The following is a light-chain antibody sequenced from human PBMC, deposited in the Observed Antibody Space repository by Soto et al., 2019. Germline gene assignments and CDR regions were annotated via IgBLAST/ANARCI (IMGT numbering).Light chain of an antibody. Sequence: DIVMTQSPLSLPVTPGEPASISCRSSQSLLHSDGYKYLDWYLQKPGQSPQLLIYLGSNRASGVPDRFSGSGSGTDFTLKIRRVEAEDVGVYYCMQTLQTPRTFGQGTKVEIK. V-gene: IGKV2-28*01. CDR3: MQTLQTPRT. J-gene: IGKJ1*01. CDR2: LGS. CDR1: QSLLHSDGYKY.